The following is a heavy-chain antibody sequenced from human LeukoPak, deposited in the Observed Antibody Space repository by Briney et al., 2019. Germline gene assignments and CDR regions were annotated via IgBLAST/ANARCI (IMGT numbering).Heavy chain of an antibody. V-gene: IGHV4-59*08. D-gene: IGHD4-23*01. CDR1: GGSISSDY. CDR3: ARASTVVTWFDP. Sequence: SETLSLTCTVSGGSISSDYWSWIRQPPGKGLEWIAYIYYSGITNYNPSLKSRVTISVDTSKNQFSLKLSSVTAADTAVYYCARASTVVTWFDPWGQGTLVTVSS. J-gene: IGHJ5*02. CDR2: IYYSGIT.